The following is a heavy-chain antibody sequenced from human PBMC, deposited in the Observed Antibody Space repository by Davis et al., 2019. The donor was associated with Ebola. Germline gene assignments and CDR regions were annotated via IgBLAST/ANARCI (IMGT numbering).Heavy chain of an antibody. Sequence: MPSETLSLTCAVYGGSFSGYYWSWIRQPPGKGLEWIGEINHSGSTNYNPSLQSRVTISVDTSKKQFSLKLSSVTAADTAVYYCASGLLDWFDPWGQGTLVTVSS. CDR2: INHSGST. D-gene: IGHD2-15*01. CDR3: ASGLLDWFDP. J-gene: IGHJ5*02. CDR1: GGSFSGYY. V-gene: IGHV4-34*01.